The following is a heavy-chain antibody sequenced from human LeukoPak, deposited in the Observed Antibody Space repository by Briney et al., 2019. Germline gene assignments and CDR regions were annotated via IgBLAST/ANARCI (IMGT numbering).Heavy chain of an antibody. D-gene: IGHD2-2*01. CDR2: IYYSGST. J-gene: IGHJ4*02. V-gene: IGHV4-59*01. Sequence: SETRSLTCTVSGGSISSYYWSWIRQPPGKGLEWIGYIYYSGSTNYNPSLKSRVTISVDTSKNQFSLKLSSVTAADTAVYYCARGGTSPIYWGQGTLVTVSS. CDR1: GGSISSYY. CDR3: ARGGTSPIY.